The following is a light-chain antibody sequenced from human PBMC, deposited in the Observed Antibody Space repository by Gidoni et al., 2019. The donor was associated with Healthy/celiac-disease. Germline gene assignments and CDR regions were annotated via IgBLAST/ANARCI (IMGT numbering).Light chain of an antibody. V-gene: IGLV3-25*03. Sequence: SYELPQPPSLSVSPGQTARITCSGDALPKQYAYWYQQKPGQAPVLVIYKDSERPSGIPERFSGSSSGTTVTLTISGVQAEDEADYYCQAADSSGTYPVVFGGGTKLTVL. CDR1: ALPKQY. J-gene: IGLJ2*01. CDR3: QAADSSGTYPVV. CDR2: KDS.